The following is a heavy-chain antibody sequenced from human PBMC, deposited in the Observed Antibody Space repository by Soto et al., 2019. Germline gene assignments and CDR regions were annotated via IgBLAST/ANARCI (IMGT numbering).Heavy chain of an antibody. V-gene: IGHV4-34*01. Sequence: ETLSLTCAVYGGSFSGYYWSWIRQPPGKGLEWIGEINHSGSTNYNPSLKSRVTISVDTSKNQFSLKLSSVTAADTAVYYCARVVAIFGVVIISEFDYWGQGTLVTVSS. CDR2: INHSGST. CDR3: ARVVAIFGVVIISEFDY. J-gene: IGHJ4*02. D-gene: IGHD3-3*01. CDR1: GGSFSGYY.